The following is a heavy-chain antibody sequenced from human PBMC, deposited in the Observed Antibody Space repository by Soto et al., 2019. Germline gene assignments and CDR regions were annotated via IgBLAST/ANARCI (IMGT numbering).Heavy chain of an antibody. CDR2: IYYSGRT. V-gene: IGHV4-30-4*01. CDR3: ARDRGNSPDYFDD. Sequence: QVHLQESGPGLVETSQTLSLTCTVSGGSFNSDDYYWSWLRQPPGEGLEWIGNIYYSGRTHYNPSHNSRVTISIDTSKNQCSLRLTSVSAADTAVYYCARDRGNSPDYFDDWGQGTLVTVSS. D-gene: IGHD1-1*01. J-gene: IGHJ4*02. CDR1: GGSFNSDDYY.